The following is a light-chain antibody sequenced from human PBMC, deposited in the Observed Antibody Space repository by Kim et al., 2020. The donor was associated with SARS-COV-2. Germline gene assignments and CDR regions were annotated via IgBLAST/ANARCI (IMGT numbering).Light chain of an antibody. CDR1: SSDVGGYNY. CDR2: DVS. V-gene: IGLV2-14*04. J-gene: IGLJ3*02. CDR3: SSYTSSSTWV. Sequence: QSITISCTGNSSDVGGYNYVSWYQQHPGKAPKLMIYDVSKRPSGVSNRFSGSKSGNTASLTISGLQAEDEADYYCSSYTSSSTWVFGGGTKLTVL.